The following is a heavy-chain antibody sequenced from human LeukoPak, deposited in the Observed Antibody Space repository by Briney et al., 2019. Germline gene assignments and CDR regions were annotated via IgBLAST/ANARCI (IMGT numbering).Heavy chain of an antibody. CDR2: ISYDGSKK. Sequence: GGSLRLSCAASGFTFSSSGMHWVRQAPGKGLEWVAVISYDGSKKYYADSVKGRFTISRDNSKNTLFLQVNSLRPDDTSVFYCARDHLDMAIINFYGLDVWGQGTTVTVSS. CDR1: GFTFSSSG. CDR3: ARDHLDMAIINFYGLDV. J-gene: IGHJ6*02. D-gene: IGHD5-24*01. V-gene: IGHV3-30*19.